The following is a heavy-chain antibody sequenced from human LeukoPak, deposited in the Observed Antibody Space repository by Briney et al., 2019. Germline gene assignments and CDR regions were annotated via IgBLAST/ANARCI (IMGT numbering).Heavy chain of an antibody. V-gene: IGHV1-46*02. J-gene: IGHJ4*02. CDR1: GYTFNSSY. Sequence: ASVKVSCKASGYTFNSSYMHWVRQAPGQGLEWMGIINPSDDSTRYAQKFQGRVTMTKDTSTNTVYMHLSSLSSDDTAVYYCALRIDMTTVTSGLRFDYWGQGTLVTVSS. CDR3: ALRIDMTTVTSGLRFDY. D-gene: IGHD4-11*01. CDR2: INPSDDST.